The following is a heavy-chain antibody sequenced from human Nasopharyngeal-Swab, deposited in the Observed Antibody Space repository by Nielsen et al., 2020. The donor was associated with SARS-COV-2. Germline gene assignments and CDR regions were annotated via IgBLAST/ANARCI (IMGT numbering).Heavy chain of an antibody. CDR1: GFTFSSYS. D-gene: IGHD3-16*01. Sequence: GESLKISCAASGFTFSSYSMNWVRQAPGKGLEWVSSISSSSSYIYYADSVKGRFTISRDNAKNSLYLQMNSLRAEDTAVYYCARVLGVIVGEDYWGQGTLVTVSS. CDR3: ARVLGVIVGEDY. J-gene: IGHJ4*02. V-gene: IGHV3-21*01. CDR2: ISSSSSYI.